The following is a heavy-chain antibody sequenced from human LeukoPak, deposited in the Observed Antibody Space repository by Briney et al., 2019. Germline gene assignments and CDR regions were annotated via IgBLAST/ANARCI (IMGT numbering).Heavy chain of an antibody. CDR1: GFTFSSYA. CDR2: ISYDGSNK. V-gene: IGHV3-30*18. CDR3: AKMVYYGSGSLDY. D-gene: IGHD3-10*01. Sequence: GRSLRLSCAASGFTFSSYAMHWVRQAPGKGLEWVAVISYDGSNKYYADSVKGRFTISRDNSKNTLYLQMNSLRAEDTAVYYCAKMVYYGSGSLDYWGQGTLVTVSS. J-gene: IGHJ4*02.